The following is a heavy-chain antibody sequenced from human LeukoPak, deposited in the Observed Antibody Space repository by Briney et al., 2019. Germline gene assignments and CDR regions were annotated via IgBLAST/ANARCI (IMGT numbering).Heavy chain of an antibody. CDR1: GVSISSGGYY. J-gene: IGHJ3*02. CDR3: ARWGYCSGTSCYLRAFDI. D-gene: IGHD2-2*01. CDR2: IYYSGST. V-gene: IGHV4-31*03. Sequence: SQTLSLTCTVSGVSISSGGYYWSWIRQHPGKGLEWIGYIYYSGSTYYNPSLKSRVTISVDTSKNQFSLKLSSVTAADTAAYYCARWGYCSGTSCYLRAFDIWGQGTMVTVSS.